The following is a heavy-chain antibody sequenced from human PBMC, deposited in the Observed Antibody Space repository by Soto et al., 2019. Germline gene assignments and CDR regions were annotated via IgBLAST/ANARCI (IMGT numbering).Heavy chain of an antibody. CDR2: HTVSGRI. D-gene: IGHD5-12*01. CDR3: AKDARRDGYGDFDF. CDR1: GFSLSRYT. J-gene: IGHJ4*02. Sequence: PGGSLRLSCAVSGFSLSRYTMSWVRQAPGKGLEWVSGHTVSGRIYYADSVKGRFTISRDNSKNTLYLQMNSLRAEDTAVYYCAKDARRDGYGDFDFWGQGTLVTVAS. V-gene: IGHV3-23*01.